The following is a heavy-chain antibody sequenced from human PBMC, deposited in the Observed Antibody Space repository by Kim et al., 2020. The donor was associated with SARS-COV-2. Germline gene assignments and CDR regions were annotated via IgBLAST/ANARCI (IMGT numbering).Heavy chain of an antibody. D-gene: IGHD3-10*01. V-gene: IGHV4-34*01. CDR1: GGSFSGYY. CDR2: INHSGST. Sequence: SETLSLTCAVYGGSFSGYYWSWIRQPPGKGLEWIGEINHSGSTNYNPSLKRRVTISVDTFKNQFSLKLSSVTAADTAVYYCARAVDGSGSYSHWDFDYWGQGTLVTVSS. CDR3: ARAVDGSGSYSHWDFDY. J-gene: IGHJ4*02.